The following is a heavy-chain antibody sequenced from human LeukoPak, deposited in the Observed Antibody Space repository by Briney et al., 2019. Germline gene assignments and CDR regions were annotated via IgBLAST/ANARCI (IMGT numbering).Heavy chain of an antibody. D-gene: IGHD3-10*01. CDR2: ISGSGGST. J-gene: IGHJ4*02. V-gene: IGHV3-23*01. CDR3: AKAENYGSGSYYRSRHFDY. Sequence: PGGSLRLSCAASGFTFSSYAMSWVRQAPGKGLEWVSAISGSGGSTYYADSVKGRITISRDNSKNTLYLQMNSLRAEDTAVYYCAKAENYGSGSYYRSRHFDYWGQGTLVTVSS. CDR1: GFTFSSYA.